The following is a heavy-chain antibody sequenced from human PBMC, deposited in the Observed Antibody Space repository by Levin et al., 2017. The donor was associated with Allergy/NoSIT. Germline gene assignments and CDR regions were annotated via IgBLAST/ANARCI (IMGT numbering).Heavy chain of an antibody. V-gene: IGHV3-23*01. D-gene: IGHD3-22*01. CDR1: GFTFSSYA. CDR3: ARDLAYYSDSSGYYYFDY. CDR2: ISSSGGTP. J-gene: IGHJ4*02. Sequence: PGGSLRLSCAASGFTFSSYAMSWVRQAPGKGLEWVSFISSSGGTPYYADSVKGRFTISRDNSKNTLSLQMNSLRAEDTALYYCARDLAYYSDSSGYYYFDYWGQGTLVTVSS.